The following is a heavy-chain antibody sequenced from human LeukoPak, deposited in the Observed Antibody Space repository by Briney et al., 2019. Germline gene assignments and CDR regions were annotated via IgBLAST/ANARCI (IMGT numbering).Heavy chain of an antibody. CDR2: IKSDGNIT. J-gene: IGHJ4*02. D-gene: IGHD3-3*01. CDR1: GFTFSNYW. V-gene: IGHV3-74*01. CDR3: GRSGDFWSGSGVAY. Sequence: TGGSLRLSCAASGFTFSNYWMHWVRQAPGKGLVWVSQIKSDGNITNYADSVKGRFTISRDNAKNTLFLQMNSLRAEDTAVYYCGRSGDFWSGSGVAYWGQGTLVTVSS.